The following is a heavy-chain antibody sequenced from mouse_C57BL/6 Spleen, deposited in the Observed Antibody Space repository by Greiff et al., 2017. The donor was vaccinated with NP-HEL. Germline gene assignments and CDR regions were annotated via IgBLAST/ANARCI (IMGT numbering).Heavy chain of an antibody. CDR3: ARDAHYDYDWDYFDY. J-gene: IGHJ2*01. V-gene: IGHV5-4*01. CDR2: ISDGGSYT. CDR1: GFTFSSYA. D-gene: IGHD2-4*01. Sequence: EVKLMESGGGLVKPGGSLKLSCAASGFTFSSYAMSWVRQTPEKRLEWVATISDGGSYTYYPDNVKGRFTISRDNAKNNLYLQMSHLKSEDTAMYYCARDAHYDYDWDYFDYWGQGTTLTVSS.